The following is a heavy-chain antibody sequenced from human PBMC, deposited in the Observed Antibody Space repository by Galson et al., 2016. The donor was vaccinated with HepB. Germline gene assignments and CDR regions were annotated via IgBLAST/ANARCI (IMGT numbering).Heavy chain of an antibody. V-gene: IGHV4-39*01. D-gene: IGHD2-2*01. Sequence: SETLSLTCTVSGGSISSRSYFGGWIRQPPGKGLEWIGNIHYTGSTYYKASLKSRFTISVDTSKNQFSLKLTSMTAADTAVFYCATTSSAVVPAAQAWFDSWGQGTLVTVSS. CDR1: GGSISSRSYF. CDR2: IHYTGST. J-gene: IGHJ5*01. CDR3: ATTSSAVVPAAQAWFDS.